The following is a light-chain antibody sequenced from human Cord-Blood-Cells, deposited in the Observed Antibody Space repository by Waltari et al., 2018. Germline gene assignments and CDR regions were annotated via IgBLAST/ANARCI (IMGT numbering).Light chain of an antibody. V-gene: IGKV3-15*01. CDR3: QQYNNWPPWT. CDR1: QSDSSN. CDR2: GAS. J-gene: IGKJ1*01. Sequence: EIVMTQSPATMSASPGERATLSCRASQSDSSNLAWYEQKPGQAPRLLIYGASTRATGIPARFSGSGSGTEFTLTISSLQSEDFAVYYCQQYNNWPPWTFGQGTKVEIK.